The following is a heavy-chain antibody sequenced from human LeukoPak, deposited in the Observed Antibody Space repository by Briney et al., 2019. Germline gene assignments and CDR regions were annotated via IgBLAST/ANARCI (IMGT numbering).Heavy chain of an antibody. CDR3: GRDVGGGYFD. Sequence: GGSLRLSCAASGFTFNDYWINWVRQAPGKGLEWVASIRQDGGEKYYVDSVKGRFTISRDNAKDSLYLQMNGLRAEDTAMYYCGRDVGGGYFDWGHRTLVTVSS. D-gene: IGHD3-9*01. CDR1: GFTFNDYW. CDR2: IRQDGGEK. V-gene: IGHV3-7*01. J-gene: IGHJ4*01.